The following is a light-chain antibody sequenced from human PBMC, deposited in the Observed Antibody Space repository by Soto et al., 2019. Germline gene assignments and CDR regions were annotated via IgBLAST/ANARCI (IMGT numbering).Light chain of an antibody. V-gene: IGLV2-23*01. CDR3: CSFALGSTLI. CDR1: SSDVGSYNL. CDR2: EGS. Sequence: QSALTQRACVSGSPGQSFTISCTGTSSDVGSYNLVSWYQQYPDKAPKLIIYEGSKRPSGVSNRFSGSKSGNTASLTISGLQAEDEADYYCCSFALGSTLIFGGGTKLTVL. J-gene: IGLJ2*01.